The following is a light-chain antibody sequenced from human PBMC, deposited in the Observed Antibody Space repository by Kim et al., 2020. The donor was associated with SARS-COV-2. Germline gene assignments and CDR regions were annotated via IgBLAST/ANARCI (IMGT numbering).Light chain of an antibody. J-gene: IGLJ3*02. CDR2: YNSDSNK. CDR3: AIGYSDNWV. V-gene: IGLV5-39*01. Sequence: QPVLTQPTSLSASPGASARFTCTLRSGIHVDIYNIFWYQQKPGSLPRYLLRYNSDSNKEQGSGVPSRFSGSKDASTNAGLLLISGLQSEDEADYYCAIGYSDNWVFGGGTQLTVL. CDR1: SGIHVDIYN.